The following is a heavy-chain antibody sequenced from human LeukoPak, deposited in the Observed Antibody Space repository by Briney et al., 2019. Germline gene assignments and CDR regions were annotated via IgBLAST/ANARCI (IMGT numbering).Heavy chain of an antibody. CDR3: ARGYSRGYCSGGSCYYGY. CDR1: GYTFTGYY. D-gene: IGHD2-15*01. V-gene: IGHV1-2*02. CDR2: INPNSGGT. J-gene: IGHJ4*02. Sequence: ASVKVSCKASGYTFTGYYMHWVRQAPGQGLEWMGWINPNSGGTNYAQKFQGRVTMTRDTSISTAYMELSRLRSDDTAVYYCARGYSRGYCSGGSCYYGYCCQGTLVTVSS.